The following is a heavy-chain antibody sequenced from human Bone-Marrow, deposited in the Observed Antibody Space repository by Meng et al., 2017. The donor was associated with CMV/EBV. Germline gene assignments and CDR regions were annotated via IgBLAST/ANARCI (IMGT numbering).Heavy chain of an antibody. V-gene: IGHV3-33*08. D-gene: IGHD2-2*01. CDR1: GFTFSSYA. J-gene: IGHJ3*02. CDR3: AREGDIVVVPAATGAFDI. CDR2: IWYDGSNK. Sequence: GGSLRLSCAASGFTFSSYAMSWVRQAPGKGLEWVAVIWYDGSNKYYADSVKGRFTISRDNSKNTLYLQMNSLRAEDTAVYYCAREGDIVVVPAATGAFDIWGQGTMVT.